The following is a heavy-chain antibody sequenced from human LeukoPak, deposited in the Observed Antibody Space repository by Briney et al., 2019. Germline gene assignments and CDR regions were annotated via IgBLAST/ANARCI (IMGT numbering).Heavy chain of an antibody. V-gene: IGHV1-69*05. J-gene: IGHJ5*02. CDR1: GYTFTGSY. CDR2: IIPIFGTA. Sequence: SVKVSCKASGYTFTGSYIHWVRQAPGQGLEWMGGIIPIFGTANYAQKFQGRVTITTDESTSTAYMELSSLRSEDTAVYYCARLNKGSSSWYWGYNWFDPWGQGTLVTVSS. CDR3: ARLNKGSSSWYWGYNWFDP. D-gene: IGHD6-13*01.